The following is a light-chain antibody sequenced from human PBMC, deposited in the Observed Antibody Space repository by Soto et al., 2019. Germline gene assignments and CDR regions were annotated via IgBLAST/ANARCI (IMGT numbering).Light chain of an antibody. CDR3: QQSYNTPQT. CDR1: QSISTY. J-gene: IGKJ1*01. CDR2: KAS. Sequence: DIQMTQSPKSLSASVGDRVTITCRASQSISTYLNWYQHKPGKAPKLLIYKASSLESGVPSRFSGSGSGTDYTLTISSLQPEDFATYYCQQSYNTPQTFGQGTKVDI. V-gene: IGKV1-39*01.